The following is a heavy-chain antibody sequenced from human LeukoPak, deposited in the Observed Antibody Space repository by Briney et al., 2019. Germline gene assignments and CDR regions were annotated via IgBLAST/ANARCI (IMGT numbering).Heavy chain of an antibody. Sequence: SQTLSLTCTVSGVSLSDISYYWGWIRQPPGKGLEWIGSLFYSGSTYYNPSLKSRVSISVDTSKNHFSLKLSSVTAADTAVYYCARGLSRIRGNWFDSWGQGTLVTVSS. CDR1: GVSLSDISYY. CDR2: LFYSGST. J-gene: IGHJ5*02. V-gene: IGHV4-39*07. D-gene: IGHD3-10*01. CDR3: ARGLSRIRGNWFDS.